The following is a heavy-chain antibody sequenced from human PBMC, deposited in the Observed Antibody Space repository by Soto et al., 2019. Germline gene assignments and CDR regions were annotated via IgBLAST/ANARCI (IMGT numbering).Heavy chain of an antibody. CDR3: AREVLGYCSGGSCPQDYYFDY. D-gene: IGHD2-15*01. CDR2: ISTYNGNT. CDR1: GYTFTIYC. J-gene: IGHJ4*02. Sequence: VKVSCKGSGYTFTIYCISWVRQSPGQAICWMGWISTYNGNTNYAQKLQGRVTMTTDTSTSTAYMELRSLRSDDTAVYYCAREVLGYCSGGSCPQDYYFDYWGQGTLVTVSS. V-gene: IGHV1-18*01.